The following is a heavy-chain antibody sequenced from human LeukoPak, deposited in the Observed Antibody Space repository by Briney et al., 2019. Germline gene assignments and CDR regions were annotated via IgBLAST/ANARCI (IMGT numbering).Heavy chain of an antibody. CDR3: ATSPHASCFDF. V-gene: IGHV4-61*01. Sequence: SETLSLTCTVSGGSVSSASYYWSWIRQPPGRGLEWIGFIYYDGSTSYNPSLKSRVTLSVDTSKNQFSLILSSVTAADTAMYYCATSPHASCFDFWGQGTLVTVSS. CDR1: GGSVSSASYY. J-gene: IGHJ4*02. D-gene: IGHD6-6*01. CDR2: IYYDGST.